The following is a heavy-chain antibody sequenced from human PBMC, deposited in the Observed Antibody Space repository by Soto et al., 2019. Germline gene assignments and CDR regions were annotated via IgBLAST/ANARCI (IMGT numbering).Heavy chain of an antibody. CDR3: AKYLSKRGVFVFDY. CDR2: ISGNDDST. Sequence: GGSLRLSCVASEFTFSNYAMSWVRQAPGKGLEWVSAISGNDDSTYYADSVKGRCIISRDNSKNTLDLQMNSLRAQDTAVYYCAKYLSKRGVFVFDYWGPGLRVTVFS. D-gene: IGHD6-13*01. J-gene: IGHJ4*02. CDR1: EFTFSNYA. V-gene: IGHV3-23*01.